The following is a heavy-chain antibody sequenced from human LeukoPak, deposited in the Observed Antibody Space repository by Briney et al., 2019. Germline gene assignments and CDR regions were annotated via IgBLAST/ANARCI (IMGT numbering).Heavy chain of an antibody. Sequence: SETLSLTCTVSGGSISNSDYYWGWIRQPPGKGLEWIGSIYYSGSTYYNPSLKSRVTISLDTSKSQFSLKVRYVTAADTAVYYCARGLNDSWTGENYWGQGTLVTVSS. CDR1: GGSISNSDYY. V-gene: IGHV4-39*07. D-gene: IGHD3-3*01. CDR2: IYYSGST. CDR3: ARGLNDSWTGENY. J-gene: IGHJ4*02.